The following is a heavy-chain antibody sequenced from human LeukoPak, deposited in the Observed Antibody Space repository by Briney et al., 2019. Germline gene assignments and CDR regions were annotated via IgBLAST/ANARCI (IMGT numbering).Heavy chain of an antibody. J-gene: IGHJ5*02. CDR2: IRSVSSYI. CDR1: GFTFSSYS. V-gene: IGHV3-21*01. CDR3: ARGHSEGYFDWFDP. D-gene: IGHD6-13*01. Sequence: GVLRLSCAASGFTFSSYSMNWVRQAPGKGLEWVSSIRSVSSYIYYADSVKGRFTISRDNAKNSLYLQMNSLRAEDTAVYYCARGHSEGYFDWFDPWGQGTLVTVSS.